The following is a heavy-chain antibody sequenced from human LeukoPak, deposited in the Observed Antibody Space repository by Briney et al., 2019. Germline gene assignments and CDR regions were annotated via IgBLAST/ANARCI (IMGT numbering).Heavy chain of an antibody. CDR2: TYVGGNT. V-gene: IGHV3-66*01. CDR1: GFTISNTY. Sequence: PGGSLRLSCAASGFTISNTYISWVRQAPGKGLEWVSVTYVGGNTDSSDFVKDRFTISTDNSKNTLYLHMNNLRPEDTAVYYCARDLNVWGQGTLVTVSS. J-gene: IGHJ4*02. CDR3: ARDLNV.